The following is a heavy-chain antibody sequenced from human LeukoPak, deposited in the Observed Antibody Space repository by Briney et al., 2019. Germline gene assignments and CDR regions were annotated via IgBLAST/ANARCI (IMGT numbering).Heavy chain of an antibody. CDR2: INPNSGGT. Sequence: ASVKVSCKASGGTFSSYTISWVRQAPGQGLEWMGRINPNSGGTNYAQKFQGRVTMTRDTSISTAYMELSRLRSDDTAVYYCARDKKYCSSTSCYSYYYYYYMDVWGKGTTVTVSS. CDR1: GGTFSSYT. J-gene: IGHJ6*03. V-gene: IGHV1-2*02. CDR3: ARDKKYCSSTSCYSYYYYYYMDV. D-gene: IGHD2-2*01.